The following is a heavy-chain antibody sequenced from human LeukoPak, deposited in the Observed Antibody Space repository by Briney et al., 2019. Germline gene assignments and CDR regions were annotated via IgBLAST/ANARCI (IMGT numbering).Heavy chain of an antibody. Sequence: ASVKVSCKASGYTFTGYYMHWVRQAPGQGLEWMGRINPNSGGTNYAQKFQGRVTMTRDTSISTDYMELSRLRSDDTAVYYCARGSRIGGRNYDSSGYYYWGQGTLVTVSS. D-gene: IGHD3-22*01. V-gene: IGHV1-2*06. CDR3: ARGSRIGGRNYDSSGYYY. CDR1: GYTFTGYY. J-gene: IGHJ4*02. CDR2: INPNSGGT.